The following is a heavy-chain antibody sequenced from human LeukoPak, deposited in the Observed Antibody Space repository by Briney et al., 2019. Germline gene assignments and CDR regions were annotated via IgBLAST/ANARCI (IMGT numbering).Heavy chain of an antibody. CDR1: GFTFSSYW. CDR3: ARVNVCPRCHFDY. Sequence: GGSLRLSCAASGFTFSSYWMHWVRQAPGKGLVWVSRISPDGSSPIYADSVKGRFTISRDNAKNTLYLQMNTLRAEDTAVYYCARVNVCPRCHFDYWGQGTLVTVSS. D-gene: IGHD3-16*01. J-gene: IGHJ4*02. V-gene: IGHV3-74*01. CDR2: ISPDGSSP.